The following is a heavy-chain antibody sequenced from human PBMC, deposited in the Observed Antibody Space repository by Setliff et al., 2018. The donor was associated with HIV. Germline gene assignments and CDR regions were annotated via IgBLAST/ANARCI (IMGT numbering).Heavy chain of an antibody. CDR3: ARQPRWLQFPRYFDY. CDR2: IYTSGIT. D-gene: IGHD5-12*01. J-gene: IGHJ4*02. CDR1: GDSISSYY. Sequence: PSETLSLTCTVSGDSISSYYWSWIRQPPGKGLEWIGYIYTSGITDYNPSLKSRVTISGDTSKNQFSLKLSSVTAADTAVYYCARQPRWLQFPRYFDYWGQGTLVTVSS. V-gene: IGHV4-4*08.